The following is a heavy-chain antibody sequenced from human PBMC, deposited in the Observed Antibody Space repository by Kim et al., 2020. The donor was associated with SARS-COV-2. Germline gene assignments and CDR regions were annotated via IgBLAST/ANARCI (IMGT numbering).Heavy chain of an antibody. J-gene: IGHJ6*02. V-gene: IGHV3-23*01. Sequence: SGGGSIYADSVKGRFTISRDNTKNMLYLQMNSLRDEDTAVYYCGKGGGMDVWGQGTTVIVSS. CDR3: GKGGGMDV. D-gene: IGHD1-26*01. CDR2: SGGGS.